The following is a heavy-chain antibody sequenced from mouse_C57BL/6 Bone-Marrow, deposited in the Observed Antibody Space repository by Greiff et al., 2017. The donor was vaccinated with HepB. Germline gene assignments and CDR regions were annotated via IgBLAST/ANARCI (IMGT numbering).Heavy chain of an antibody. CDR1: GFTFSSYG. Sequence: EVQLVESGGDLVKPGGSLKLSCAASGFTFSSYGMSWVRQTPDKRLEWVATISSGGSYTYYPDSVKGRFTISRDNAKNTLYLQMSSLKSEDTAMYYCARHLRFTTIVTPVGYYAMDYWGQGTSVTVSS. CDR2: ISSGGSYT. CDR3: ARHLRFTTIVTPVGYYAMDY. D-gene: IGHD2-5*01. V-gene: IGHV5-6*01. J-gene: IGHJ4*01.